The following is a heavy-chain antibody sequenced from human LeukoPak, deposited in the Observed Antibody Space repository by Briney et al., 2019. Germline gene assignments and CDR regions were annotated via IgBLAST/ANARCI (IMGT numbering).Heavy chain of an antibody. Sequence: GGSLRLSCAASGFTFSSYAMHWVRQAPGKGLEWVAVISYDGSNKYYADSVKGRFTISRDNSKNTLYLQMKSLRAEDTAVYYCARQSGWYNMDFDYWGQGTLVTVSS. D-gene: IGHD6-19*01. J-gene: IGHJ4*02. CDR1: GFTFSSYA. V-gene: IGHV3-30*04. CDR3: ARQSGWYNMDFDY. CDR2: ISYDGSNK.